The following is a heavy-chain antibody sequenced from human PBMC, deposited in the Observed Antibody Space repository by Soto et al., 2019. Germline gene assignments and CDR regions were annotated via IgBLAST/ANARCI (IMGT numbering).Heavy chain of an antibody. Sequence: SEPLSLPCTVSIGSISSYYWGWIRQPPGKGLEWIGYIYYSGSTNYNPSLKSRVTISVDTSKNQFSLKLSSVTAADTAVYYCARFGGYYYGYFDYWGQGTLVTVSS. D-gene: IGHD3-22*01. J-gene: IGHJ4*02. V-gene: IGHV4-59*01. CDR3: ARFGGYYYGYFDY. CDR1: IGSISSYY. CDR2: IYYSGST.